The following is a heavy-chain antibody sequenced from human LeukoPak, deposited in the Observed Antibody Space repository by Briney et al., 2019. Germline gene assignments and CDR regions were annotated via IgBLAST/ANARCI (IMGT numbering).Heavy chain of an antibody. CDR2: INRYRSRT. CDR1: GFTFSNYW. CDR3: ARDKTRGLGYSYSKSGNYFDY. Sequence: GGSLRLSCAPSGFTFSNYWMHWVRLAPAKGLVWVSLINRYRSRTTYADSVKGPSTISRDNAKKPLYLQMNSLRAEDTAVYSCARDKTRGLGYSYSKSGNYFDYWGQGTLVTVSS. D-gene: IGHD5-18*01. V-gene: IGHV3-74*01. J-gene: IGHJ4*02.